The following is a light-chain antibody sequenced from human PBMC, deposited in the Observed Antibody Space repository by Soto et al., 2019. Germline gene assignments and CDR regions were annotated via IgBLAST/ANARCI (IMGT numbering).Light chain of an antibody. CDR3: QEYSSYSSWT. CDR1: QSISSW. J-gene: IGKJ1*01. CDR2: DAS. Sequence: DIQMTQSPSTLAASVGDRVTITCRASQSISSWLAWYQQKPGKAPKLLIYDASSLESGVPSRFSGSGSGTEFTLTISTLQPDDVATYYCQEYSSYSSWTFGQGTKV. V-gene: IGKV1-5*01.